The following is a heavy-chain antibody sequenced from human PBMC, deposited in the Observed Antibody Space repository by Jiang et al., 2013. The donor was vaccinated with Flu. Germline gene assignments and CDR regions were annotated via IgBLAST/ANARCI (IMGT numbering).Heavy chain of an antibody. CDR1: GYRFANYW. D-gene: IGHD4-11*01. CDR2: IFPNDADT. J-gene: IGHJ1*01. Sequence: SLKISCQASGYRFANYWIGWVRQTPGRGLEWLGIIFPNDADTRYSPSFQGQVTISADTSISTVSLQWNGLKVSDTAIYYCVRVFHSNNFFGRTGRFEYWGQGALVTVSP. V-gene: IGHV5-51*01. CDR3: VRVFHSNNFFGRTGRFEY.